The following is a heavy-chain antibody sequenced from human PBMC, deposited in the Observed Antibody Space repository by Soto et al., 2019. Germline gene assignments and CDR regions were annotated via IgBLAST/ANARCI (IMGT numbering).Heavy chain of an antibody. Sequence: SETLSLTCTVSGGSISSSSYYWVWIRQPPGKGLEWIGSIYYSGTTYYNPSLKSRVTISVDTSKNQFSLKLRSVTTADTAVYYCARQSPDYLGSVGWFDPWGQGTLVTVSS. J-gene: IGHJ5*02. CDR1: GGSISSSSYY. CDR2: IYYSGTT. V-gene: IGHV4-39*01. CDR3: ARQSPDYLGSVGWFDP. D-gene: IGHD1-26*01.